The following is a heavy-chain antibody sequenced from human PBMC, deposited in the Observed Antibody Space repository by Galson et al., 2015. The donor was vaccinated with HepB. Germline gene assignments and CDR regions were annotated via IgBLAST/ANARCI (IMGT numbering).Heavy chain of an antibody. V-gene: IGHV3-7*01. Sequence: SLRLSCAASRFTFSSYWMSWVRQAPGKGLEWVANIKEDGSEKYYVDSVKGRFTISRDNAKNTLFLQMRSVRTDDTAVYYCGRGGLRAVAGTKGDYWGQGSLVTVSS. CDR2: IKEDGSEK. D-gene: IGHD6-19*01. J-gene: IGHJ4*02. CDR1: RFTFSSYW. CDR3: GRGGLRAVAGTKGDY.